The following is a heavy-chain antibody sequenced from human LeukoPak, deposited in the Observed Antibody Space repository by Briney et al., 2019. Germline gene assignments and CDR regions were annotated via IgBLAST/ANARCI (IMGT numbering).Heavy chain of an antibody. CDR1: GGSISSYY. V-gene: IGHV4-59*04. D-gene: IGHD6-13*01. CDR2: IYYSGNT. CDR3: ARLGYSSSWYYRRNWFDP. Sequence: PSETLSLTCTVSGGSISSYYWSWIRQPAGKGLEWIGSIYYSGNTYYNPSLKSRVTILVDTSKNQFSLKLSSVTAADTAVYYCARLGYSSSWYYRRNWFDPWGQGTLVTVSS. J-gene: IGHJ5*02.